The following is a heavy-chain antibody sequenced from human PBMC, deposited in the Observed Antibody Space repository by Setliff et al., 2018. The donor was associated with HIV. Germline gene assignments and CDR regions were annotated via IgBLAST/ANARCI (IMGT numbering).Heavy chain of an antibody. D-gene: IGHD1-26*01. CDR2: ISYGSTYI. Sequence: GGSLRLSCVASGFTFSSYCMEWFRQAPGKGLEWVSSISYGSTYIYQSDSVRGRFTISRDDAKKSLYLQMNSLRGEDTAVYFCARDDKWAFDYWGQGTLVTVSS. CDR1: GFTFSSYC. CDR3: ARDDKWAFDY. V-gene: IGHV3-21*01. J-gene: IGHJ4*02.